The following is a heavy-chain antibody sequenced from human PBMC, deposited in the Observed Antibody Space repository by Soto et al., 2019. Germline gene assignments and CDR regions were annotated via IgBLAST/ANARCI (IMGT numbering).Heavy chain of an antibody. Sequence: QVQLQESGPGLVKPSQTLSLTCTVSGGSISSGGYYWSWIRQHPGQGLEWIGYIYYSGSTYYNPSLKSRVNISIDTSKHQFSLKLSSVTAADTAVYYCASVVPAAISMFYYWGQGTLVTVSS. V-gene: IGHV4-31*03. CDR2: IYYSGST. J-gene: IGHJ4*02. D-gene: IGHD2-2*01. CDR1: GGSISSGGYY. CDR3: ASVVPAAISMFYY.